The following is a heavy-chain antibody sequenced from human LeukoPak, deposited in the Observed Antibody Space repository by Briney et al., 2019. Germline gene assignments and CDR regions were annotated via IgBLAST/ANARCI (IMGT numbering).Heavy chain of an antibody. CDR2: INHSGIT. V-gene: IGHV4-34*01. J-gene: IGHJ6*03. CDR3: ARANRIYCSSTSCYTARVYYYYYMDV. CDR1: GGSFSGYY. Sequence: SDTLSLTCAVYGGSFSGYYWSWIGQPPGKGREWIGEINHSGITNYNPSLKSRVTISVDTSNNQFSLKLSSVTAADTAVYYCARANRIYCSSTSCYTARVYYYYYMDVWGKGTTVTVSS. D-gene: IGHD2-2*02.